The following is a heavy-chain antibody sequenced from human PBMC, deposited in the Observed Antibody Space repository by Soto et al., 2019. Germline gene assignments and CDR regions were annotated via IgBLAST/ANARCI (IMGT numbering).Heavy chain of an antibody. CDR3: ARGRYGDY. CDR2: ISAHNGNT. Sequence: QVHLVQSGAEVKKPGASVKVSCKASGYTFTSYGITWVRQAPGQGLEWMGGISAHNGNTDYAQKLQGRVIVTRDTSTSTAYMELRSLIYDDTAVYYCARGRYGDYWGQGALVTVSS. V-gene: IGHV1-18*01. J-gene: IGHJ4*02. CDR1: GYTFTSYG. D-gene: IGHD1-1*01.